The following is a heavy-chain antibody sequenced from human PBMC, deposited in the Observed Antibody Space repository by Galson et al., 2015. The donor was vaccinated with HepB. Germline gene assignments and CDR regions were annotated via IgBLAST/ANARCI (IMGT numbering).Heavy chain of an antibody. CDR3: ARVGLTYYSFDY. CDR2: INAYNGNT. V-gene: IGHV1-18*01. D-gene: IGHD3/OR15-3a*01. CDR1: GYTFNNYI. J-gene: IGHJ4*02. Sequence: SVKVSCKASGYTFNNYIIAWVRQAPGQGLEWLGLINAYNGNTKFAQSLQGRVTMTTDTSTRTAYMELKSLRPDDTALYYCARVGLTYYSFDYWCQGTLVTVFS.